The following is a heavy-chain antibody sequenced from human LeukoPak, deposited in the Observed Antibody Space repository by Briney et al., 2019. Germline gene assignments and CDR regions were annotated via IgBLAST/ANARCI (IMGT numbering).Heavy chain of an antibody. CDR2: MNPNSGNK. CDR3: AREGENRGFDY. Sequence: ASVKVSCKASGYTFTSYDINWVRQATGEGLEWMGWMNPNSGNKGYAQKFQGRVTFTRDTSIDTACMELSSLRSEDTAVYYCAREGENRGFDYWGQGTLVTVSS. CDR1: GYTFTSYD. D-gene: IGHD1-14*01. V-gene: IGHV1-8*03. J-gene: IGHJ4*02.